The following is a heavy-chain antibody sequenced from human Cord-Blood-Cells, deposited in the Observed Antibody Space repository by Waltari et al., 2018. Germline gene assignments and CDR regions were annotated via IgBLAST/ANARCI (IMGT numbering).Heavy chain of an antibody. J-gene: IGHJ4*02. Sequence: QVQLQESGPGLVKPSETLSLTCTVPGGSISSYYWSWIRQPPGKGLERIGYIYYSGITNYNPSLKSRVTISVDTSKNQFSLKLSSVTAADTAVYYCARGFRSWSPFDYWGQGTLVTVSS. D-gene: IGHD6-13*01. CDR1: GGSISSYY. CDR3: ARGFRSWSPFDY. CDR2: IYYSGIT. V-gene: IGHV4-59*01.